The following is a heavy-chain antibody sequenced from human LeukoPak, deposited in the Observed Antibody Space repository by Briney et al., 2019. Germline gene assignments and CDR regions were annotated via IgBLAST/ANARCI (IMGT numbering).Heavy chain of an antibody. J-gene: IGHJ6*03. CDR1: GFTFSSYG. CDR3: AKGGGYEAQYYYYYMDV. V-gene: IGHV3-30*02. CDR2: IRYDGSNK. Sequence: GGSLRLSCAASGFTFSSYGMYWVRQAPGKGLEWVAFIRYDGSNKYYADSVKGRFTVSRDNSKNTLYLQMKSLRAEDTAVYYCAKGGGYEAQYYYYYMDVWGKGTTVTISS. D-gene: IGHD5-12*01.